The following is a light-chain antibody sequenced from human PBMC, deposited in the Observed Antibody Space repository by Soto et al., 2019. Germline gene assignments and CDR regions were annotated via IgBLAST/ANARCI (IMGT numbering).Light chain of an antibody. CDR2: DAS. CDR3: QQYNSWPVT. J-gene: IGKJ4*01. V-gene: IGKV3-15*01. CDR1: QTVTNK. Sequence: EIVMTQSPATLSVSPGERVVLSCRATQTVTNKLAWYQQNPGQAPRLLIYDASIRATGIPARFSGSGSGTEFTLTISSLQSEDFVLYYCQQYNSWPVTFGGGTKVEIK.